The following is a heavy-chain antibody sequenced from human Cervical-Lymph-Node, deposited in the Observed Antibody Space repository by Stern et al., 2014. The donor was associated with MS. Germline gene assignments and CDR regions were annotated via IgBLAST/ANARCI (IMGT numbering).Heavy chain of an antibody. CDR3: ARMGDTGRGAFDI. CDR2: IDWDDDK. Sequence: QITLKESGPALVKPTQTLTLTCTFSGFSLSTSGMRVSWIRQPPGKALEWLACIDWDDDKFYSTSLKTRLTISKDTSKNQVVLTMTNMDPVDTATYYCARMGDTGRGAFDIWGQGTMVTVSS. J-gene: IGHJ3*02. V-gene: IGHV2-70*04. CDR1: GFSLSTSGMR. D-gene: IGHD3-16*01.